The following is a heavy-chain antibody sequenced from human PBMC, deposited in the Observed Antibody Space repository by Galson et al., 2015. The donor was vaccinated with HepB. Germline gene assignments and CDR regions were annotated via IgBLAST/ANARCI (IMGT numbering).Heavy chain of an antibody. J-gene: IGHJ4*02. D-gene: IGHD3-10*01. CDR1: GFTFGSYW. Sequence: SLRLSCAASGFTFGSYWIHWVRQAPGKGLEWMGNINLDGSANFYVDSVKGRFTISRDNAKNSVYLQMSSLRAEDTAVYYCGVKDSGYWGQGTLVTVSS. CDR2: INLDGSAN. V-gene: IGHV3-7*01. CDR3: GVKDSGY.